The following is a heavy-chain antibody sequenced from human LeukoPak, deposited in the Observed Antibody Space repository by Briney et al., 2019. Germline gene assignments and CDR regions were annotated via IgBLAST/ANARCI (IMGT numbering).Heavy chain of an antibody. J-gene: IGHJ4*02. CDR2: ISSSGSTI. V-gene: IGHV3-48*03. CDR3: ARCLLSPPFDY. Sequence: GGSLRLSCAASGFTFSSYEMNWVRQAPGKGLEWVSYISSSGSTIYYADSVKGRFTISRDNAKNSLYLQMNSLRAEDTAVYYCARCLLSPPFDYWGQGTLVTVSS. D-gene: IGHD2-21*02. CDR1: GFTFSSYE.